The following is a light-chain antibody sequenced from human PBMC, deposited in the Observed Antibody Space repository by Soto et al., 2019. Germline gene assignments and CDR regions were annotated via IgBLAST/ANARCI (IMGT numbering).Light chain of an antibody. J-gene: IGKJ2*01. CDR1: QSINIY. Sequence: IQMTQSPSSLSAFVGDRVTVTCRASQSINIYLNWYQQRPGKAPTLLIYGASSLQSGVASRFSGGVSRTDFTLTISSLQPEDFASYYCQQSFRSPYTFGQGTKLEIK. V-gene: IGKV1-39*01. CDR2: GAS. CDR3: QQSFRSPYT.